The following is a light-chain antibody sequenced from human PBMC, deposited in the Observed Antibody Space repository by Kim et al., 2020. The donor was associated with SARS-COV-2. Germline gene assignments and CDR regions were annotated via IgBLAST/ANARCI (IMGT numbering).Light chain of an antibody. CDR3: QQSYSTPYT. J-gene: IGKJ2*01. CDR2: AAS. Sequence: ASVGYRTTITGRASQSISSYLNWYQQKPGKAPNLLIYAASSLQIGVPSRFSGSGSGTDFTLTISSLQPEDFATYYCQQSYSTPYTFGQGTKLEI. CDR1: QSISSY. V-gene: IGKV1-39*01.